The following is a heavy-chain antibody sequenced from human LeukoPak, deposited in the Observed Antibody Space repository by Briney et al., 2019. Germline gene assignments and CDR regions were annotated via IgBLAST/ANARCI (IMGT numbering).Heavy chain of an antibody. CDR2: IYYSGST. V-gene: IGHV4-59*02. CDR3: AREDPLVAARGLDY. Sequence: SETLSLTCTVSGGSVSSYYWSWIRQPPGKGLEWIGYIYYSGSTNYNPSLESRVTISVDTSKNQFSLRLSSVTAADTAVYYCAREDPLVAARGLDYWGQGTLVTVSS. J-gene: IGHJ4*02. D-gene: IGHD2-15*01. CDR1: GGSVSSYY.